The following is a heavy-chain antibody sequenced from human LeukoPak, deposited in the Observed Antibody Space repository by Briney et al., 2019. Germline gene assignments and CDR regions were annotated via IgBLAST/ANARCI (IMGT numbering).Heavy chain of an antibody. CDR3: ARENWGRGCDY. Sequence: GGSLRLSCAASGFTFSSYAMIWVRQAPGGGLEWVSGISGSGGSTYYADSVKGRFTISRDNSKNTLYLQTNGLRDEDTAVYYCARENWGRGCDYWGLGTLVTVSS. CDR1: GFTFSSYA. CDR2: ISGSGGST. V-gene: IGHV3-23*01. J-gene: IGHJ4*02. D-gene: IGHD3-16*01.